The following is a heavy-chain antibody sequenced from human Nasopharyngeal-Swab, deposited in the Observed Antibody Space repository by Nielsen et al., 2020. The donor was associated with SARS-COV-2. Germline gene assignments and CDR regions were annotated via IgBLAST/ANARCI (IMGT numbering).Heavy chain of an antibody. J-gene: IGHJ6*02. Sequence: GESLKISCAASGFTLSNYAMNWVRLAPGKGLEWVSSISSSSSYIYYADSVKGRFTISRDNAKNSLYLQMNSLRGEDTAVYYCARGGYCSSTSCDTYYYYGMDVWGQGTTVTVSS. CDR3: ARGGYCSSTSCDTYYYYGMDV. D-gene: IGHD2-2*02. CDR2: ISSSSSYI. CDR1: GFTLSNYA. V-gene: IGHV3-21*01.